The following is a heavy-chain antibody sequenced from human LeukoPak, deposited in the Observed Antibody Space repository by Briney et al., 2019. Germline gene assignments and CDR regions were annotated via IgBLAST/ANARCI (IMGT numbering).Heavy chain of an antibody. CDR1: GGSINSISYY. D-gene: IGHD2-2*01. Sequence: PSETLSLTCTVSGGSINSISYYWGWIRQPPRKGLEWIGSIYYSGSTYYNPSLKSRVTISVDTSKNKFSLKLTSVTAADTAVYYCARHPLVVVPAAKLGFYMDVWGKGTTVTVSS. J-gene: IGHJ6*03. V-gene: IGHV4-39*01. CDR3: ARHPLVVVPAAKLGFYMDV. CDR2: IYYSGST.